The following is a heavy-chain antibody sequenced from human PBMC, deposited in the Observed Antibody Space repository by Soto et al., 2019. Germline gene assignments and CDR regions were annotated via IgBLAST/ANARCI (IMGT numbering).Heavy chain of an antibody. CDR2: VSAGGDMT. D-gene: IGHD3-10*01. V-gene: IGHV3-23*01. CDR3: ARGDRGGSGSPASYYYSGLDV. CDR1: GFTFRSYA. Sequence: DVQLLESGEHLVQPGGSLRLSCAASGFTFRSYAMSWVRQAPGKGLEWVSSVSAGGDMTYYSDSVKGRFTISRDNSNNALFLQMNSLRIEDTALYYCARGDRGGSGSPASYYYSGLDVWGQGTTVTVS. J-gene: IGHJ6*02.